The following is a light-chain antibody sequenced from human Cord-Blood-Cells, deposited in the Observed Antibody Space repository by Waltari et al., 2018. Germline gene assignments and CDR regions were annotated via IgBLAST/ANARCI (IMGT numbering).Light chain of an antibody. J-gene: IGLJ3*02. Sequence: QSVLTQPPSASGTPGQRVTISCSGSSSNIGSNHVYWYQQLPGTAPKLLIYRNKRRASGVPDRFSGSKSRTAASLAISELRSEGEADYYCAAWDDSLSGRVFGGGTKLTVL. CDR3: AAWDDSLSGRV. CDR1: SSNIGSNH. V-gene: IGLV1-47*01. CDR2: RNK.